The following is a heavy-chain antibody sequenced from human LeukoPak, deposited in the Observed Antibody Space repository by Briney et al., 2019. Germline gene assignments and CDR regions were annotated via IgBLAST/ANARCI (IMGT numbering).Heavy chain of an antibody. CDR2: ISAYNGNT. CDR1: GYTFSNYG. V-gene: IGHV1-18*01. Sequence: ASVKVSCKASGYTFSNYGFSWVRQAPGQGLEWMGWISAYNGNTNYAQKLQGRVTMTTDTSTTTAYMELRSLISADTAVYYCARTGWLQSNPFDSWGQGTLVTVSS. CDR3: ARTGWLQSNPFDS. J-gene: IGHJ4*02. D-gene: IGHD5-24*01.